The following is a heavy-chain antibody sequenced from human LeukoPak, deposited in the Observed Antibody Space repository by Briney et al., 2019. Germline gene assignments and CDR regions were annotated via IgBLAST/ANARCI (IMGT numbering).Heavy chain of an antibody. D-gene: IGHD6-19*01. CDR1: GYSITNYW. CDR3: ARRLAVANVGYFDY. J-gene: IGHJ4*02. Sequence: GESLKISCKGSGYSITNYWIGWVRQMPGKGLEWMGIIYPGDSETTYNPSFQGQVTISADKSISTGYLQWNSLRASDTAIYYCARRLAVANVGYFDYWGQGTLVTV. CDR2: IYPGDSET. V-gene: IGHV5-51*01.